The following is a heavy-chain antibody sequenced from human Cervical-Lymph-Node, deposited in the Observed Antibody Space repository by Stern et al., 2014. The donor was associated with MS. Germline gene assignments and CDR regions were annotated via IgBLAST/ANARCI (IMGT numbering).Heavy chain of an antibody. J-gene: IGHJ4*02. CDR2: IFTGDSAT. V-gene: IGHV5-51*03. CDR3: ARRGLGYDGADH. CDR1: GYSFANFW. D-gene: IGHD3-16*01. Sequence: EEQLVESGAAVRKPGESLKISCKVSGYSFANFWIGWVRQVPGNGLEWLGIIFTGDSATRYSPALQGPVTLSADESISTAYLQWSSLKASDTGIYYCARRGLGYDGADHWGQGALVTVSS.